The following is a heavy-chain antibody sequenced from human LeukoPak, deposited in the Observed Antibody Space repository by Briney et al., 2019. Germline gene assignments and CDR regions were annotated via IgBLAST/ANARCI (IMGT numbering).Heavy chain of an antibody. V-gene: IGHV3-23*01. J-gene: IGHJ4*02. D-gene: IGHD1-26*01. CDR2: ISASGGST. Sequence: GGSLRLSCAASGFTFSNYAMTWVRQAPGKGLEGVSAISASGGSTYYADSVKGRFTISRDNSKNTLYLQMNSLRDEDTAIYSCAKNSVGGSYYPIDYWGRGTLVSVSS. CDR3: AKNSVGGSYYPIDY. CDR1: GFTFSNYA.